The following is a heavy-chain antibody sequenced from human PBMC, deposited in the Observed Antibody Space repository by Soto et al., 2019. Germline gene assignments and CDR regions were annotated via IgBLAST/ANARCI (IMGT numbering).Heavy chain of an antibody. V-gene: IGHV1-58*02. CDR1: GFTFTSSA. Sequence: QMQLVQSGPEVKKPGTSVKVSCKASGFTFTSSAMQWVRQARGQRLEWIGWIVVGSGNTNYAQKFQERVTITRDMSTSTAYMELSSLRSEDTAVYYCAAPKLEQRGGPYYYYYMDVWGKGTTVTVSS. J-gene: IGHJ6*03. CDR2: IVVGSGNT. CDR3: AAPKLEQRGGPYYYYYMDV. D-gene: IGHD1-1*01.